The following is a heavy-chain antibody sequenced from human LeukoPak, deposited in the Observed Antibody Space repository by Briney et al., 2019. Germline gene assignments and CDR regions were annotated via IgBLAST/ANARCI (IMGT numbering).Heavy chain of an antibody. CDR2: IWYDGRKK. CDR3: AREEYDYGSGSYRGYDALDI. J-gene: IGHJ3*02. D-gene: IGHD3-10*01. Sequence: GGSRTPSCAASAFTSSSYAMHWVRQAPGNGLEWVAVIWYDGRKKDYADSVKGRFSICRDNSKNTLYLQMNSLRAEDTAVYYCAREEYDYGSGSYRGYDALDIWGQGTMVTVSS. V-gene: IGHV3-33*01. CDR1: AFTSSSYA.